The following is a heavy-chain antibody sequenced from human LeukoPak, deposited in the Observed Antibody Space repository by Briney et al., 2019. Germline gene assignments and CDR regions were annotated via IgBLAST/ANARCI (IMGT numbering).Heavy chain of an antibody. V-gene: IGHV3-48*01. CDR3: AKGSPRGGLDS. D-gene: IGHD1-14*01. CDR2: ISSSSRTI. Sequence: GGSVRLSCAASDVTLSTFTMHWVRQAPGKGLEWVSPISSSSRTINYADSVQGRFTVSRDNANNSMYFQMNELRREDTAVYYCAKGSPRGGLDSWGKGTLVTVSS. CDR1: DVTLSTFT. J-gene: IGHJ4*02.